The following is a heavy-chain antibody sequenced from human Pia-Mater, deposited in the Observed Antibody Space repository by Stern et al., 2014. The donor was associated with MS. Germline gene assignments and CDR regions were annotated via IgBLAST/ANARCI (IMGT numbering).Heavy chain of an antibody. V-gene: IGHV7-4-1*02. D-gene: IGHD3-3*01. CDR1: GYTFTKYL. CDR3: ARDMSDFWSDYGHNWFDP. Sequence: QLVQSGSELKKPGASVTVSCKASGYTFTKYLIHWVRQAPGQGLEWMGWINSNTGAPMYARDFAGRFVFSLDTSVTTAYLQISRLKTEDTAVYYCARDMSDFWSDYGHNWFDPWGQGTVVTVSS. CDR2: INSNTGAP. J-gene: IGHJ5*02.